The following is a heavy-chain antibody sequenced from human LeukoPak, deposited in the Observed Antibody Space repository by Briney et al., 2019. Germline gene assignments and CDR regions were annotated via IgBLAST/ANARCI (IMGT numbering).Heavy chain of an antibody. CDR3: ARRQGCSSTSCPPDY. D-gene: IGHD2-2*01. J-gene: IGHJ4*02. CDR2: IYPGDSDT. CDR1: GYIFTSNW. V-gene: IGHV5-51*01. Sequence: GESLKISRKGSGYIFTSNWIGWVRQMPGKGLEWMGIIYPGDSDTRYTPSFQGQVTMSADKSINTACLQWSSLNASDTAMYYCARRQGCSSTSCPPDYWGQGTLVTVSP.